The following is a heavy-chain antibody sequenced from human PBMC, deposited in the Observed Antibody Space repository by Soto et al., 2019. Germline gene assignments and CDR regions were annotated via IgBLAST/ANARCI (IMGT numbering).Heavy chain of an antibody. J-gene: IGHJ4*02. Sequence: QVQLQQWGAGLLKPSETLSLTCAVYGESFSGYYWSWIRQPPGKGLEWIGEINHSGRTNYNPSLKSRFTISADTSKHQFSLKLSSVTAADTAVYYCARVSSRYCSGGSCYSDIQIFDYWGQGMLVTVSS. CDR3: ARVSSRYCSGGSCYSDIQIFDY. V-gene: IGHV4-34*01. CDR1: GESFSGYY. CDR2: INHSGRT. D-gene: IGHD2-15*01.